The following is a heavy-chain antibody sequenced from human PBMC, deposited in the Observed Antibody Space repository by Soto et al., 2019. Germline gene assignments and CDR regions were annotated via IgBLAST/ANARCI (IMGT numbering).Heavy chain of an antibody. CDR3: AKVQAMVVTPFMDYYYGMDV. V-gene: IGHV3-23*01. Sequence: EVQLLESGGGLVQPGGSLRLSCAASGFTFSSYAMSWVRQAPGKGLEWVSAISGSGGSTYYADSVKGRFTISRDNSKNTLYLQMNSLRAEDTAVYYCAKVQAMVVTPFMDYYYGMDVWGQGTTVTVSS. D-gene: IGHD2-21*02. CDR2: ISGSGGST. J-gene: IGHJ6*02. CDR1: GFTFSSYA.